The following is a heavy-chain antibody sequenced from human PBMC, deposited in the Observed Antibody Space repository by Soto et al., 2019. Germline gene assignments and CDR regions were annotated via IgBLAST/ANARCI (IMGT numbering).Heavy chain of an antibody. CDR1: GDSVSSNSAA. J-gene: IGHJ5*02. CDR2: TYYRSKWYN. CDR3: AREESITMVRGVLGVWFDP. D-gene: IGHD3-10*01. V-gene: IGHV6-1*01. Sequence: SQTLSLTCAISGDSVSSNSAAWNWIRQSPSRGLEWLGRTYYRSKWYNDYAVSVKSRITINPDTSKNQFSLQLNSVTPEDTAVYYCAREESITMVRGVLGVWFDPWGQGTLVTVSS.